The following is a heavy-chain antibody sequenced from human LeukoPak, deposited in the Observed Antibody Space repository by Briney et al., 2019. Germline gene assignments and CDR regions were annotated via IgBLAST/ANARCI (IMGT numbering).Heavy chain of an antibody. D-gene: IGHD3-10*01. CDR1: GGSISSSNW. CDR3: ARKPTELWFGELASTYYFDY. CDR2: IYHSGST. J-gene: IGHJ4*02. Sequence: SGTLSLTWAVSGGSISSSNWWSWVRQPLGKGLEWIGEIYHSGSTNYNPSLKSRVTISVDKSKNQFSLKLSSVTAADTAVYYCARKPTELWFGELASTYYFDYWGQGTLVTVSS. V-gene: IGHV4-4*02.